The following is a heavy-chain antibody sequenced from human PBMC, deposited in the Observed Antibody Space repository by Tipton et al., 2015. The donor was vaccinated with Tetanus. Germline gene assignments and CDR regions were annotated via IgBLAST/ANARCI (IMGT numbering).Heavy chain of an antibody. D-gene: IGHD2-21*01. V-gene: IGHV3-33*01. CDR1: GFTFSNYG. Sequence: SLRLSCAASGFTFSNYGMHWVRQAPGKGLEWVAVIWHDGSNKYYVDSVKGRFTISRDNSKNTLYLQLNSLRAEDTAVYYCVRRSLLNYGLDVWGQGTTVTVSS. J-gene: IGHJ6*02. CDR2: IWHDGSNK. CDR3: VRRSLLNYGLDV.